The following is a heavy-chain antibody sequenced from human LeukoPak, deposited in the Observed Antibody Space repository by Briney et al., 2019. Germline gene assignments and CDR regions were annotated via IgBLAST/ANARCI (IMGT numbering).Heavy chain of an antibody. D-gene: IGHD5-18*01. CDR1: GYTFTSYG. J-gene: IGHJ6*03. CDR3: ARDNGGTAMAYYYYYYMDV. Sequence: ASVKVSCKASGYTFTSYGISWVRRATGQGLEWMGWMNPNSGNTGYAQKFQGRVTMTRNTSISTAYMALSSLRSEDTAVYYCARDNGGTAMAYYYYYYMDVWGKGTTVTISS. CDR2: MNPNSGNT. V-gene: IGHV1-8*02.